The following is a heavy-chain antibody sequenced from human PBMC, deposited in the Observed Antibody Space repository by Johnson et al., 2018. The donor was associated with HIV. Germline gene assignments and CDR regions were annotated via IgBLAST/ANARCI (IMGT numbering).Heavy chain of an antibody. CDR3: ARLDTSRRDAFDI. V-gene: IGHV3-30*03. CDR1: GFTFSSYG. CDR2: ISYDGGKK. J-gene: IGHJ3*02. Sequence: QVQLVESGGGVVQPGRSLRLSCAASGFTFSSYGMHWVRQAPGKGLEWVAVISYDGGKKYEADSVKGGFTSSRDNSKNTLFLQMNSLRAEDTAVYYCARLDTSRRDAFDIWGQGTMVTVSS.